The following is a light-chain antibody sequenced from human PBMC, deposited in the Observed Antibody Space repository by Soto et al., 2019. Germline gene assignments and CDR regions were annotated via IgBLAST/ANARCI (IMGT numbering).Light chain of an antibody. V-gene: IGKV3D-11*02. Sequence: IVLTQSPATLSLSPGERATLSCRASQSVSTSLAWYRQRPGQAPRLLIYAASDRATGVPARFSGXXXXXXXXLTISSLEPEDFAVYYCQQRADWPWTFGQGTKVEIK. J-gene: IGKJ1*01. CDR2: AAS. CDR3: QQRADWPWT. CDR1: QSVSTS.